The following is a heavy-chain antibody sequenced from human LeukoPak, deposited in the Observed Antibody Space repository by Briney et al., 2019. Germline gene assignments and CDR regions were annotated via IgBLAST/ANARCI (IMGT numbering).Heavy chain of an antibody. V-gene: IGHV4-59*01. CDR1: NGSISNYY. J-gene: IGHJ4*02. Sequence: SETLSLTCSVSNGSISNYYWSWIRQPPGKGLEWIGYIYYSGSTNYNPSLKSRVTISVNTSKNQFSLKLSSVTAADTAVYYCARVALSHRYYFDYWGQGTLVTVSS. CDR3: ARVALSHRYYFDY. CDR2: IYYSGST.